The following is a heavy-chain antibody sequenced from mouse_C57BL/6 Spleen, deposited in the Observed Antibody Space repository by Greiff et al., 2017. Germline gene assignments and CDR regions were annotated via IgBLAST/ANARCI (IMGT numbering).Heavy chain of an antibody. D-gene: IGHD2-4*01. CDR3: ARFPYDYEWYFDV. Sequence: DVQLVESGGGLVQPGGSLSLSCAASGFTFTDYYMSWVRQPPGKALEWLGFLRNKANGYTTEYSASVKGRFTISRDNSQSILYLQMNALRAEDSATYYCARFPYDYEWYFDVWGTGTTVTVSS. V-gene: IGHV7-3*01. CDR2: LRNKANGYTT. J-gene: IGHJ1*03. CDR1: GFTFTDYY.